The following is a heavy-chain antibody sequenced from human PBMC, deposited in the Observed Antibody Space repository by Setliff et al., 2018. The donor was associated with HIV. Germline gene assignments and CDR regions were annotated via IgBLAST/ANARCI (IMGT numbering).Heavy chain of an antibody. J-gene: IGHJ3*02. CDR2: IYHTGST. CDR3: ARQGAGYYYDSSEYYTGNGFDM. V-gene: IGHV4-38-2*01. Sequence: SETLSLTCVVSGNSISSGYYWGWVRQPPGKGLEWIGSIYHTGSTHYNPSLKSRVTISGQTSNNQFSLQLTSVTAADTAVYYCARQGAGYYYDSSEYYTGNGFDMWGQGTMVTVSS. D-gene: IGHD3-22*01. CDR1: GNSISSGYY.